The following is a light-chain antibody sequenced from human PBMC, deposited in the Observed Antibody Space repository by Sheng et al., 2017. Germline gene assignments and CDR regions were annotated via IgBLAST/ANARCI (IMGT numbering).Light chain of an antibody. CDR3: QQRSKWPVT. Sequence: EIVLTQSPGTLSLSPGERATLSCRASQSVTNTYLAWYQQKPGQAPRLLIYGASSRATGIPDRFSGSGSGTDFTLTISRLETEDFAVYYCQQRSKWPVTFGPGTKVDIK. J-gene: IGKJ3*01. CDR1: QSVTNTY. V-gene: IGKV3D-20*02. CDR2: GAS.